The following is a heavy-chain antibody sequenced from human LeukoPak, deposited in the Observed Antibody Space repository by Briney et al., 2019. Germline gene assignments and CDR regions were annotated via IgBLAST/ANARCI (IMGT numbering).Heavy chain of an antibody. Sequence: GGSLRLSCAASGFTFSSYGMHWVRQAPGKGLEWVAVIWYDGSNKYYADSVKGRFTISRDNSKNTLYLQMNSLRAEDTAVYYCARDRYYHDSSGYYSSQYYFDYWGQGTLVTVSS. CDR1: GFTFSSYG. J-gene: IGHJ4*02. CDR2: IWYDGSNK. V-gene: IGHV3-33*01. CDR3: ARDRYYHDSSGYYSSQYYFDY. D-gene: IGHD3-22*01.